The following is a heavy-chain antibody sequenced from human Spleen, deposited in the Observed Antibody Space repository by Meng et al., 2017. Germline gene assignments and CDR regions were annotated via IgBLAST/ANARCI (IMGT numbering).Heavy chain of an antibody. V-gene: IGHV1-2*06. CDR2: INPNTGST. D-gene: IGHD1-26*01. Sequence: QVQLVQSGAEVKKPGASVKVSCKASGYTYTDYQTDWVRQAPGQGLEWMGRINPNTGSTIYAQNFQGRVTMTGDPSISTASMDLSDLRSDDTAVYYCARRGGQLHFDYWGQGTLVTVSS. J-gene: IGHJ4*02. CDR3: ARRGGQLHFDY. CDR1: GYTYTDYQ.